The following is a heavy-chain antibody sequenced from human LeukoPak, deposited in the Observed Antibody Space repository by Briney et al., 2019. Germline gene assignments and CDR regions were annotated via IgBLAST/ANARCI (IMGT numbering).Heavy chain of an antibody. V-gene: IGHV3-21*06. J-gene: IGHJ4*02. CDR2: ISSRGGYI. CDR3: AREHGWTHYIDS. CDR1: GFTFSSYT. D-gene: IGHD3-10*01. Sequence: GGSLRLSCAASGFTFSSYTMNWVRQPPGEGLEWVSSISSRGGYISYTDSVKGRFAISRDSAWNSVYLQMNSLRAEDTAVYYCAREHGWTHYIDSWGQGTLVTVSS.